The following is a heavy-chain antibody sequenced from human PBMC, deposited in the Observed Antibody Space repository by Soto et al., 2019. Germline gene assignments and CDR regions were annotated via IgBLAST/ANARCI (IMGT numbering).Heavy chain of an antibody. CDR2: IYYSGST. D-gene: IGHD3-22*01. V-gene: IGHV4-39*01. CDR1: GGSISSSSYY. Sequence: PSETLSLTCTVSGGSISSSSYYWGWIRQPPGKGLEWIGSIYYSGSTYYNPSLKSRVTISVDTSKNQFSLKLSSVTAADTAVYYCADQTYYYDSSGYYGGYYFDYWGQGTLVTVSS. CDR3: ADQTYYYDSSGYYGGYYFDY. J-gene: IGHJ4*02.